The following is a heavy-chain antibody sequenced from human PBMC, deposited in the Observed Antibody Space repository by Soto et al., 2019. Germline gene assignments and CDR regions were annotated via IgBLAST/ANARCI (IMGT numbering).Heavy chain of an antibody. CDR1: GFSLTTDGEG. CDR3: AHSRNLITEDAQVGDFDY. D-gene: IGHD1-26*01. V-gene: IGHV2-5*02. CDR2: IYWDDDE. Sequence: QITLKESGPTLVKSTQTLTLTCTSSGFSLTTDGEGVGWVRQSPGEALEWLALIYWDDDERYSPSLKTRLTITKDISRNQVVLVMTSMEPVDTGTDFCAHSRNLITEDAQVGDFDYWGQGT. J-gene: IGHJ4*02.